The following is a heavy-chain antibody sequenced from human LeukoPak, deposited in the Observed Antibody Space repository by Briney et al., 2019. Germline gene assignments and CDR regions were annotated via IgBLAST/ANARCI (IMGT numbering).Heavy chain of an antibody. J-gene: IGHJ4*02. CDR2: IRSKAYGGTT. V-gene: IGHV3-49*03. CDR3: TRDLPSTVTYYFDY. D-gene: IGHD4-17*01. Sequence: GGSLRLSCTASGFTFGDYAMSWFRQAPGKGLEWVGFIRSKAYGGTTEYAASVKGRFTISRDDSKGIAYLQMNSLETEDTAVYYCTRDLPSTVTYYFDYWGQGTLVTVSS. CDR1: GFTFGDYA.